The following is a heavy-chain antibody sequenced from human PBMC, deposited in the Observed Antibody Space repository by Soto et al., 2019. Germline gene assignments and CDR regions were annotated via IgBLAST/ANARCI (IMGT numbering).Heavy chain of an antibody. V-gene: IGHV4-59*08. CDR2: IYHSGTTNDNTGST. CDR1: RSSITDHY. D-gene: IGHD2-15*01. Sequence: ETLSLSCTVTRSSITDHYYSCIRQPPGQGLKWTGEIYHSGTTNDNTGSTNYSPSLKSRVTISIDTSKNQFSLKLSSMTAADTAVYYCVRRGYCSGGSCYYSAFDIWGQGTMVTVSS. CDR3: VRRGYCSGGSCYYSAFDI. J-gene: IGHJ3*02.